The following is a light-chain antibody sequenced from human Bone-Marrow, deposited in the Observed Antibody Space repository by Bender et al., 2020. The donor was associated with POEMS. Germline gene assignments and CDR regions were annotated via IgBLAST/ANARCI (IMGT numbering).Light chain of an antibody. Sequence: QSALTRPASVSGSPGQSITISCTGTSSDVGSYNLVSWYQQHPGKAPELMIYEDNKRPSGVSNRFSGSKSGNTASLTISGLRAEDEAAYYCCSYTSTYTWVFGGGTKLTVL. CDR3: CSYTSTYTWV. J-gene: IGLJ3*02. CDR2: EDN. CDR1: SSDVGSYNL. V-gene: IGLV2-23*01.